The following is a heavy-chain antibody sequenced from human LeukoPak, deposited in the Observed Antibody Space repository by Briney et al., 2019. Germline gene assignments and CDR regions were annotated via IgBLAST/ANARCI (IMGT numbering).Heavy chain of an antibody. Sequence: PGGSLRLSCAASGFTFSSYWMSWVRQAPGKGLEWVANIKQDGSEKYYVDSVKGRFTISSDNAKNSLYLQMNSLRVEDTAVYYCARRGELLRDNWLDPWGQGALVTVSS. CDR2: IKQDGSEK. CDR3: ARRGELLRDNWLDP. J-gene: IGHJ5*02. CDR1: GFTFSSYW. V-gene: IGHV3-7*01. D-gene: IGHD1-26*01.